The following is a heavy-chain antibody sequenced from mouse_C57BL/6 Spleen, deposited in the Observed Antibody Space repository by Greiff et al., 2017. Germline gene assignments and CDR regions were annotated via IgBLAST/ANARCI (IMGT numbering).Heavy chain of an antibody. J-gene: IGHJ3*01. Sequence: EVKLVESGPELVKPGASVKISCKASGYSFTGYYMNWVKQSPEKSLELIGEINPSTGGTTYNQKFKAKATLTVDKSSSTAYMQLKSLTSEDSAVYYCARKGDYYYGSSSFAYWGQGTLVTVSA. CDR1: GYSFTGYY. CDR3: ARKGDYYYGSSSFAY. V-gene: IGHV1-42*01. D-gene: IGHD1-1*01. CDR2: INPSTGGT.